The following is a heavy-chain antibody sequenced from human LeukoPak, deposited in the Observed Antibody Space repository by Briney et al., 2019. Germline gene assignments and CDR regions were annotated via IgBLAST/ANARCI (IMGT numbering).Heavy chain of an antibody. CDR3: ARGGLTAACDY. J-gene: IGHJ4*02. Sequence: GGSLRLSCAASGFTFSSYWMHWVRQAPGKGLVWVSRVNSDGSSTSYADSVKGRFTISRDNAKNTLYLQMSSLRAEDTAVYYCARGGLTAACDYWGQGTLVTVSS. CDR1: GFTFSSYW. D-gene: IGHD6-13*01. V-gene: IGHV3-74*01. CDR2: VNSDGSST.